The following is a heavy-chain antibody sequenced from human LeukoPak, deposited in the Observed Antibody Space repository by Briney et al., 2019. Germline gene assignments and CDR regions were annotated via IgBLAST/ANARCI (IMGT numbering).Heavy chain of an antibody. CDR2: IVVGSGNT. D-gene: IGHD3-3*01. V-gene: IGHV1-58*01. J-gene: IGHJ4*02. CDR3: AGTYDFWSGYSS. CDR1: GFTLGTSA. Sequence: ASVKVSCKASGFTLGTSAVQWVRQARGQLLEWIGWIVVGSGNTNYAEKFQGRVSITRDTSTSTASMELSSLRSEDTAVYYCAGTYDFWSGYSSWGQGTLVTVSS.